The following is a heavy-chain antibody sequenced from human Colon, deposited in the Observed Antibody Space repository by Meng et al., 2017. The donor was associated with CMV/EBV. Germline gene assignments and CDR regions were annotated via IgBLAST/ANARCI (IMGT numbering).Heavy chain of an antibody. CDR2: LYSSGST. J-gene: IGHJ4*02. V-gene: IGHV3-66*03. CDR1: GVSVSNNY. Sequence: ESLKISCAASGVSVSNNYMNWVRQAPGKGLEWVSRLYSSGSTHYADSVRGRFTISRDNSRNILYLQMNNLRPEDTAFYYCARDKRRYFDYWGQGTLVTVSS. CDR3: ARDKRRYFDY.